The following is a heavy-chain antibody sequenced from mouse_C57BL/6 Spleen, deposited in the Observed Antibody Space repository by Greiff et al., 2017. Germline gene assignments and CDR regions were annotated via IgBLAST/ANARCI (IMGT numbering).Heavy chain of an antibody. CDR3: ARDRAYYYGSSCYCYFDV. Sequence: EVHLVESEGGLVQPGSSMKLSCTASGFTFSDYYMAWVRQVPEKGLEWVANINYDGSSTYYLDSLKSRFIISRDNAKNILYLQMSSLKSEDTATYYCARDRAYYYGSSCYCYFDVWGTGTTVTVSS. V-gene: IGHV5-16*01. J-gene: IGHJ1*03. CDR1: GFTFSDYY. CDR2: INYDGSST. D-gene: IGHD1-1*01.